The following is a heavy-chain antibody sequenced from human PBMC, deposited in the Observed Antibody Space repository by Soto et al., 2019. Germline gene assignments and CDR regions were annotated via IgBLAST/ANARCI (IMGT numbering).Heavy chain of an antibody. Sequence: SETLSLTCTVSGGSISSSSYYWGWIRQPPGKGLEWIGSIYYSGSTYYNQSLKSQVTISVDTSKNQFSLKLSSMTAADTAVYYCARRGYDILAGYSKVEVFDYWGQGTLVTVSS. D-gene: IGHD3-9*01. J-gene: IGHJ4*02. V-gene: IGHV4-39*01. CDR2: IYYSGST. CDR1: GGSISSSSYY. CDR3: ARRGYDILAGYSKVEVFDY.